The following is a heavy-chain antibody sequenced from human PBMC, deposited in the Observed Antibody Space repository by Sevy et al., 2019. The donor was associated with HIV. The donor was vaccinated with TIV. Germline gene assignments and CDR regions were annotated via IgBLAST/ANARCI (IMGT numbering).Heavy chain of an antibody. D-gene: IGHD3-9*01. CDR3: ARDDGYNGILTSGYYYYGMDV. J-gene: IGHJ6*02. V-gene: IGHV4-59*01. CDR1: GGSISSYY. Sequence: SETLSLTCTVSGGSISSYYWSWIRQPPGKGLEWIGYIYYSGSTNYNPSLKSRVTISVDTSKNQFSLKLSSVTAADTAVYYCARDDGYNGILTSGYYYYGMDVWGQGTTVTVSS. CDR2: IYYSGST.